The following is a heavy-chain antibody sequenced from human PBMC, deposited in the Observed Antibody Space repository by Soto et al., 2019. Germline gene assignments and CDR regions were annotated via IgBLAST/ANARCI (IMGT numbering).Heavy chain of an antibody. CDR2: IIPLLCVA. CDR1: GGTFSTLK. Sequence: QVQLVQSGAEVKKPGSPGKGFLKASGGTFSTLKNILGPQAPGQGLEWMGRIIPLLCVANYAQKFQGRVTITADKSTTTVYMELSSLRSEDTALYYCTIGSWSGEVFDVWGQGTMVTVSS. V-gene: IGHV1-69*02. J-gene: IGHJ3*01. D-gene: IGHD2-21*01. CDR3: TIGSWSGEVFDV.